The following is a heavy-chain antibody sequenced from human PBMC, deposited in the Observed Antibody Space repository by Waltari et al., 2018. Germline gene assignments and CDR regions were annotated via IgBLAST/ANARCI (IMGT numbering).Heavy chain of an antibody. D-gene: IGHD3-10*01. CDR1: GYTFTSYY. CDR3: ARGTLRESLIR. V-gene: IGHV1-8*03. CDR2: MNPSSGNT. J-gene: IGHJ4*02. Sequence: QVQLVQSGAEVKKPGASVKVSCKASGYTFTSYYMHWVRQATGQGPEWMGWMNPSSGNTGYAQKFQGRVTITRNTSISTAYMELSSLRSEDTAVYYCARGTLRESLIRWGQGTLVTVSS.